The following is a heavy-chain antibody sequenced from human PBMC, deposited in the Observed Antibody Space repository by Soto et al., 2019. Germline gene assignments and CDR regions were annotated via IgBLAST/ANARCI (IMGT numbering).Heavy chain of an antibody. D-gene: IGHD3-10*01. Sequence: SGPTLVNPTQTLTLTCTFSGFPLSTSGVGVVWIRQPPGKALEYLGVIYWNDDKRYRPSLKSRLTITKDTSKNQVVLTMTNMDPVDTATYYCAREARMVRGVIPYYNGMDVWGQGTTVTVSS. CDR1: GFPLSTSGVG. CDR2: IYWNDDK. CDR3: AREARMVRGVIPYYNGMDV. V-gene: IGHV2-5*01. J-gene: IGHJ6*02.